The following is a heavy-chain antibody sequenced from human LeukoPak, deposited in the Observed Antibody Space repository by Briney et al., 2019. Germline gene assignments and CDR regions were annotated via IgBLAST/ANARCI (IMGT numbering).Heavy chain of an antibody. CDR3: ARGLGVSGSSWPTYNWFDP. CDR1: SYSISGGYY. D-gene: IGHD6-13*01. J-gene: IGHJ5*02. V-gene: IGHV4-38-2*02. CDR2: VHNNARS. Sequence: SETLSLTCTVSSYSISGGYYWGWYRQTPGKGLEWIGSVHNNARSYYNPSLESRLTISADTSKDQFFLRLRSLTAADTAVYFCARGLGVSGSSWPTYNWFDPWGQGTLVTVSS.